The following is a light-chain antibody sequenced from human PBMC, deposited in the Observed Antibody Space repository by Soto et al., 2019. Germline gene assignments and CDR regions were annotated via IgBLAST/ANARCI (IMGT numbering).Light chain of an antibody. J-gene: IGKJ4*01. CDR3: QQSSTTPLT. V-gene: IGKV1-39*01. CDR1: QSINRY. Sequence: DIQMTQSPSSLSASVGDRVTITCRSSQSINRYLHWYQHKPGKAPKLLIYAASNLQSGVPSRFRGSGSGTDFTLTISSLQPEDFATYYCQQSSTTPLTFGGGTKVDIK. CDR2: AAS.